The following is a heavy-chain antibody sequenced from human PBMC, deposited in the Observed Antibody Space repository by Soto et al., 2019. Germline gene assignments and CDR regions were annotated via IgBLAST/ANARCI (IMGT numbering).Heavy chain of an antibody. V-gene: IGHV1-3*01. CDR3: ARGSSDWLPYFDY. Sequence: ASVKVSCKASGYTFTDYAMHWVRQAPGQRLEWMGWINAGNGNTKYSQKFQGRVTITRDTSATTASMELSSLRSEDTAVYFGARGSSDWLPYFDYWGQGSLVTVSS. D-gene: IGHD3-9*01. CDR2: INAGNGNT. CDR1: GYTFTDYA. J-gene: IGHJ4*02.